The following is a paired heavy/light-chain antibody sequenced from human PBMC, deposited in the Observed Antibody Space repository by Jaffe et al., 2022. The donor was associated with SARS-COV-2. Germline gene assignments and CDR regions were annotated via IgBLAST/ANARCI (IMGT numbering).Light chain of an antibody. V-gene: IGKV2D-29*01. CDR3: MQNIQLPLT. J-gene: IGKJ4*01. CDR1: QSLLHSDGKTY. CDR2: EVS. Sequence: DIVMTQTPLSLSVTPGQPASISCKSSQSLLHSDGKTYLYWYLQKAGQPPQLLIYEVSNRFSGVPDRFSGSGSGTDFTLKISRVEAEDVGIYYCMQNIQLPLTFGGGTKVEIK.
Heavy chain of an antibody. CDR2: IYTSGST. J-gene: IGHJ4*02. CDR3: ARDWRGSNWNILGV. V-gene: IGHV4-61*02. Sequence: QVQLQESGPGLVKPSQTLSLTCTVSGGSISSVSSYWNWIRQPAGKGLEWIGRIYTSGSTNYNPSLKSRVTISLDTSKNQFSLNLSSVTAADTAVYYCARDWRGSNWNILGVWGQGTLVTVSS. CDR1: GGSISSVSSY. D-gene: IGHD1-1*01.